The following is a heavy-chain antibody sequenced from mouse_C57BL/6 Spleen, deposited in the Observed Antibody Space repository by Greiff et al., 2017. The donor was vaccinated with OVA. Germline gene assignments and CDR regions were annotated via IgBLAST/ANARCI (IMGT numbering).Heavy chain of an antibody. CDR2: INPGSGGT. J-gene: IGHJ2*01. D-gene: IGHD1-1*01. CDR1: GYAFTNYL. Sequence: QVQLQQSGAELVRPGTSVKVSCKASGYAFTNYLIEWVKQRPGQGLEWIGVINPGSGGTNYNEKFKGKATLTADKSSSTAYMQISSLTSEDSAVDFCARSGYYGSSPDYWGQGTTLTVSS. V-gene: IGHV1-54*01. CDR3: ARSGYYGSSPDY.